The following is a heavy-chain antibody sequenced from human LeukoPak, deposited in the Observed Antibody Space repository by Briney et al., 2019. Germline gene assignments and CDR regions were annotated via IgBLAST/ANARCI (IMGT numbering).Heavy chain of an antibody. CDR3: AKPGYSSSWSRNFDY. Sequence: PGGSLRLSCAASGFTFSSYGMSWVRQAPGKGLEGVSIISDSGGSTYYADSVKGRFTISRDNSKNTLYLQMNSLRAEDTAVYYCAKPGYSSSWSRNFDYWGQGTLVTVSS. CDR1: GFTFSSYG. V-gene: IGHV3-23*01. CDR2: ISDSGGST. D-gene: IGHD6-13*01. J-gene: IGHJ4*02.